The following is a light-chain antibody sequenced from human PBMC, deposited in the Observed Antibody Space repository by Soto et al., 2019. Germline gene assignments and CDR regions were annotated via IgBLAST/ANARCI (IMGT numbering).Light chain of an antibody. CDR1: QSVTNNY. CDR2: GAS. J-gene: IGKJ2*01. V-gene: IGKV3-20*01. Sequence: EIVLTQSPGTLSLSPGEIATLSCRASQSVTNNYLAWYQQKPGQAPRLLIYGASSRATGIPDRFSGSGSETDFTLTISRLEPEDFAVYYCQQYGSSPETFGQGTKLEIK. CDR3: QQYGSSPET.